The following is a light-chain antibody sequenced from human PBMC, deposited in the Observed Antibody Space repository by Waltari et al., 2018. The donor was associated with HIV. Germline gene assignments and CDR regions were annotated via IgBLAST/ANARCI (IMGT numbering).Light chain of an antibody. CDR3: SSYAGSRDI. V-gene: IGLV2-8*01. J-gene: IGLJ1*01. CDR2: QIR. Sequence: QSALTQPPSASGSPGQSVTISCTGTSSDVGGYNYVSWYQQHPGKAPKLMIYQIRKPPPGVPDRSFASKSGNAASLSVSGLQSEDEADYYCSSYAGSRDIFGTGTKVTVL. CDR1: SSDVGGYNY.